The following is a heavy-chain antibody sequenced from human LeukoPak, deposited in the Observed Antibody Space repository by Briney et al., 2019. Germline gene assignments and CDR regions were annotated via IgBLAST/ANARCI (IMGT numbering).Heavy chain of an antibody. CDR1: GFTLSSNY. CDR2: IYSGGST. V-gene: IGHV3-66*02. D-gene: IGHD6-13*01. J-gene: IGHJ4*02. CDR3: ARAAAAGIPFDY. Sequence: GGSLRLSCAASGFTLSSNYMSWVRQAPGKGLEWVSVIYSGGSTYYADSVKGRFTISRDNSKNTLYLQMNSLRAEDTAVYYCARAAAAGIPFDYWGQGTLVTVSS.